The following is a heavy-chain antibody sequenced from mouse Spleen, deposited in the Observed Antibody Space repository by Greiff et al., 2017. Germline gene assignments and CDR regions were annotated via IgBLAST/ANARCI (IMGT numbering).Heavy chain of an antibody. CDR1: GYTFTSYW. V-gene: IGHV1-53*01. Sequence: QVQLQQPGTELVKPGASVKLSCKASGYTFTSYWMHWVKQRPGQGLEWIGNINPSNGGTNYNEKFKSKATLTVDKSSSTAYMQPSSLTSEDSAVYYCARTMITTGAWFAYWGQGTLVTVSA. D-gene: IGHD2-4*01. J-gene: IGHJ3*01. CDR2: INPSNGGT. CDR3: ARTMITTGAWFAY.